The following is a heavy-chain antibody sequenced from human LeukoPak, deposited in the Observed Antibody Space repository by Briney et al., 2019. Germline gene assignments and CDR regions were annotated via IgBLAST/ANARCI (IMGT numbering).Heavy chain of an antibody. J-gene: IGHJ5*02. CDR2: IIPIFGTA. CDR1: GGTFSSYA. CDR3: ASSLGEVDWFDP. Sequence: SVKVSCKASGGTFSSYAISWVRQAPGQGLEWMGGIIPIFGTANYAQKFQGRVTITTDESTSTAYMGLSSLRSEDTAVYYCASSLGEVDWFDPWGQGTLVTVSS. D-gene: IGHD3-10*01. V-gene: IGHV1-69*05.